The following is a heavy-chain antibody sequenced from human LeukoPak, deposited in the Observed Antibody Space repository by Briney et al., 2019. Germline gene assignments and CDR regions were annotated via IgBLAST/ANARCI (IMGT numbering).Heavy chain of an antibody. CDR1: GFTVSSSF. V-gene: IGHV3-53*01. Sequence: PGGSLRLSCAASGFTVSSSFIYWVRRAPGKGLEWVSFIHRDDKTYYADSVKGRFTMSRDSSKNTLYLQMNSLRAEDTAVYYCAKEPASSGWFDPWGQGTLVAVSS. CDR2: IHRDDKT. D-gene: IGHD6-19*01. J-gene: IGHJ5*02. CDR3: AKEPASSGWFDP.